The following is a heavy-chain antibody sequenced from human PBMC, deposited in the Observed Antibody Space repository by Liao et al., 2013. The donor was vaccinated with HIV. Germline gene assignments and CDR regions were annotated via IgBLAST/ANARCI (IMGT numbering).Heavy chain of an antibody. J-gene: IGHJ6*03. Sequence: QVQLQESGSGLVKPSQTLSLTCTVSGGSINSDGFSWSWIRQPPGKNLEWIGYIYQSGSTYYNPSLKSRVTLSVDRSKNQFSLKLSSVSAADTAVYFCARGDEIRYGSSWYPYYYMDVWGKGTTVIVSS. V-gene: IGHV4-30-2*01. CDR3: ARGDEIRYGSSWYPYYYMDV. D-gene: IGHD6-13*01. CDR2: IYQSGST. CDR1: GGSINSDGFS.